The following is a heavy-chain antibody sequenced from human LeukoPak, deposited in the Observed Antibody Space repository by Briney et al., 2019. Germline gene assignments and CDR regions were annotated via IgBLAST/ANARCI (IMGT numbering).Heavy chain of an antibody. CDR3: AGARSDSIGYFSFDY. CDR2: ISSSSSYI. J-gene: IGHJ4*02. V-gene: IGHV3-21*01. D-gene: IGHD3-22*01. CDR1: GFTFSSYS. Sequence: GGSLRLSCAASGFTFSSYSMNWVRQAPGKGLEWVSSISSSSSYIYYADSVKGRFTISRDNAKNSLYLQMNSLRAEDTAVYYCAGARSDSIGYFSFDYWGQGTLVTVSS.